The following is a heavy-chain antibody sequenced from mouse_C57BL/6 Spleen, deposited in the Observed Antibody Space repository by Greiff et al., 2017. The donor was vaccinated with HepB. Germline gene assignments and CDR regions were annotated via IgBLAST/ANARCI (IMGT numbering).Heavy chain of an antibody. CDR3: ARSETIVTGYYFDY. D-gene: IGHD2-5*01. J-gene: IGHJ2*01. CDR1: GYAFSSSW. V-gene: IGHV1-82*01. CDR2: IYPGDGDT. Sequence: QVQLQQSGPELVKPGASVKISCKASGYAFSSSWMNWVKQRPGKGLEWIGRIYPGDGDTNYNGKFKGKATLTADKSSSTAYMQLSSLTSEDSAVYFCARSETIVTGYYFDYWGQGTTLTVSS.